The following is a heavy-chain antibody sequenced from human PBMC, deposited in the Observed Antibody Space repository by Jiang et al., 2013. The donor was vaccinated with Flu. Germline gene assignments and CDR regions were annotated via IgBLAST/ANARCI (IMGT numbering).Heavy chain of an antibody. CDR2: IYYSGST. CDR1: GGSISSSSYY. D-gene: IGHD6-19*01. CDR3: ARPLGSGWSENDAFDI. J-gene: IGHJ3*02. V-gene: IGHV4-39*01. Sequence: SETLSLTCTVSGGSISSSSYYWGWIRQPPGKGLEWIGSIYYSGSTYYNPSLKSRVTISVDTSKNQFSLKLSSVTAADTAVYYCARPLGSGWSENDAFDIWGQGTMVTVSS.